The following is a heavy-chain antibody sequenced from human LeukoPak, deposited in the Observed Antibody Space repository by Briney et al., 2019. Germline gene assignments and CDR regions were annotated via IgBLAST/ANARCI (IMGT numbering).Heavy chain of an antibody. CDR1: QFTFSTYA. Sequence: GRPLRLSCAASQFTFSTYAMHWVRQAPGKGLEWVAVVSYDGSNKYYADSVKGRFTISRDNSKNTLYLEINSLRGEDTAVYYCARDRSVYYYYSMDVWGQGTTVTVSS. J-gene: IGHJ6*02. D-gene: IGHD1-26*01. CDR3: ARDRSVYYYYSMDV. V-gene: IGHV3-30-3*01. CDR2: VSYDGSNK.